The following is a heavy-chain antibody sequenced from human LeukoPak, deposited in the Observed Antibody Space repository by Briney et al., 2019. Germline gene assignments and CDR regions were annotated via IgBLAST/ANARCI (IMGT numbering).Heavy chain of an antibody. J-gene: IGHJ5*02. CDR2: IYYSGST. D-gene: IGHD3-3*01. CDR3: ARGATIFGVGPNPIDP. Sequence: PSETLSLTCTVSGGSISSYYWSWIRQPPGKGLEWIGYIYYSGSTNYNPSLKSRVTISVDTSKNQFSLKLSSVTAADTAVYYCARGATIFGVGPNPIDPWGQGTLVTVSS. V-gene: IGHV4-59*01. CDR1: GGSISSYY.